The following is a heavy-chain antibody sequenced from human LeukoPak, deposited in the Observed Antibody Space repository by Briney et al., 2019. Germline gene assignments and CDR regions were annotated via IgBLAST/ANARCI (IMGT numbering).Heavy chain of an antibody. V-gene: IGHV3-48*04. J-gene: IGHJ5*02. CDR2: ISSSSSTI. Sequence: PGGSLRLSCAASGFTFSSYSMNWVRQAPGKGLEWVSYISSSSSTIYYADSVKGRFTISRDNAKNSLYLQMNSLRAEDTAVYYRARESIQLWLNWFDPWGQGTLVTVSS. D-gene: IGHD5-18*01. CDR1: GFTFSSYS. CDR3: ARESIQLWLNWFDP.